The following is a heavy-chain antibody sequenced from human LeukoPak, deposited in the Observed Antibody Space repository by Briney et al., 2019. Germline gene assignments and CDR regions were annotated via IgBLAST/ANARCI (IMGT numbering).Heavy chain of an antibody. CDR2: IYYTGNT. D-gene: IGHD3-16*02. J-gene: IGHJ4*02. CDR1: GGSISSSSYY. Sequence: SETPSLTCTVSGGSISSSSYYWGWIRQPPGKGLEWIASIYYTGNTYYNSSLKSRVTISVDTSKNQFSLNLSSVTAADTAVYYCVSPFDYVWGSYRLDDNWGQGTLVTVSS. CDR3: VSPFDYVWGSYRLDDN. V-gene: IGHV4-39*07.